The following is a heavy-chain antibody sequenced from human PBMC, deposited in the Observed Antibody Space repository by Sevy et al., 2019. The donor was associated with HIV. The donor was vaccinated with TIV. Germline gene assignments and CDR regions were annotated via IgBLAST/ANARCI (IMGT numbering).Heavy chain of an antibody. CDR2: IHHTANT. V-gene: IGHV4-30-4*01. CDR3: ARGVAGPGVRITFGGVKYGFDF. Sequence: SETLSLTCTVSGGSITTADYYWSWIRQTPGKGLEWIGYIHHTANTYYNPSLKSRVGSISVDTSKNQFSLKLNSMTAADTAVYYCARGVAGPGVRITFGGVKYGFDFWGQGRMVTVSS. D-gene: IGHD3-16*01. J-gene: IGHJ3*01. CDR1: GGSITTADYY.